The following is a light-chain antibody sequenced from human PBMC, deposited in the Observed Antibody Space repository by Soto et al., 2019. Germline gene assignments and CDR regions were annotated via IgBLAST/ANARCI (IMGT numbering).Light chain of an antibody. J-gene: IGKJ2*01. CDR3: PLHRT. CDR2: GAS. Sequence: ALTHSPGTLTLSPGERATLSCRATLRLSSSYFAWYQQKPGQAPRLLIYGASSRAAGIPDRFTGSGSGTEFTLTFFLLDPADIAGYFWPLHRTFG. V-gene: IGKV3-20*01. CDR1: LRLSSSY.